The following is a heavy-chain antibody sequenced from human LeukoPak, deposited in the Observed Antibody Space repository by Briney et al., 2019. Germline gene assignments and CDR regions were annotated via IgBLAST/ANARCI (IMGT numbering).Heavy chain of an antibody. CDR1: GGSISSSSYY. Sequence: SETLSLTCTVSGGSISSSSYYWGWIRQPPGKGLEWIGSIYYSGSTYYNPSLKSRVTISVDTSKNQFSLKLSSVTAADTAVYYCARYYYDSSGYYGGDAFDIRGQGTMVTVSS. CDR2: IYYSGST. J-gene: IGHJ3*02. CDR3: ARYYYDSSGYYGGDAFDI. D-gene: IGHD3-22*01. V-gene: IGHV4-39*01.